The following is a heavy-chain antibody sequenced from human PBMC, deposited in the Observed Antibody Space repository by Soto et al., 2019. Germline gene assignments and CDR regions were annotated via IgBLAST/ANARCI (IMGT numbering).Heavy chain of an antibody. J-gene: IGHJ4*02. V-gene: IGHV4-31*03. D-gene: IGHD3-16*01. CDR2: ISDSGRT. Sequence: TLSLTCSVSGGSIRRSDSSWTWVRQGPGKGLEWIAYISDSGRTDYNPSLKSRATISIDTSKNVFFLNLSSVTAADTAVYFCARVLITSGPLEYSFDYWCPGFLVTVSS. CDR1: GGSIRRSDSS. CDR3: ARVLITSGPLEYSFDY.